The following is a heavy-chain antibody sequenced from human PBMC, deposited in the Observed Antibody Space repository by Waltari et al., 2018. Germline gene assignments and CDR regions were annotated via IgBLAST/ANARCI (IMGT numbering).Heavy chain of an antibody. CDR3: ARSLGFGESIDY. V-gene: IGHV3-30*04. Sequence: QVQLVESGGGVVQPGRSLRLSCAASGFTFSSYAMHWVRQAPGKGLEWVAVISYDGSNKYYADSVKGRFTISRDNSKNTLYLQMNSLRAEDTAVYYCARSLGFGESIDYWGQGTLVTVSS. CDR1: GFTFSSYA. J-gene: IGHJ4*02. CDR2: ISYDGSNK. D-gene: IGHD3-10*01.